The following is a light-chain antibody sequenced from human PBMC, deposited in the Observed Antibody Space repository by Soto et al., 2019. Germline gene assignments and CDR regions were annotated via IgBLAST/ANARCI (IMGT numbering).Light chain of an antibody. CDR3: QAWDSSTVV. CDR1: KLGNKY. CDR2: QDM. J-gene: IGLJ2*01. Sequence: SYELTQPPSVSVSPGQTASITCPGDKLGNKYACWYQQKPGQSPVLVIYQDMKRPSGIPERFSGSNSGNTATLTISGTQAMDEADYYCQAWDSSTVVFGGGTKLTVL. V-gene: IGLV3-1*01.